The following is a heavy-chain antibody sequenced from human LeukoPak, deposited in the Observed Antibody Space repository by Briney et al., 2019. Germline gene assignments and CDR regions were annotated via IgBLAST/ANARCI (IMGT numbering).Heavy chain of an antibody. CDR2: ISGSGGST. CDR1: GFTFSSYA. Sequence: GGSLRLSCAASGFTFSSYAMSWVRQAPGKGLEWVSAISGSGGSTYYADSVKGRFTISRDNSKNTLYLQMNSLRPEDTAVYYCAKEGYSSSWYVRWFDPWGQGTLVTVSS. CDR3: AKEGYSSSWYVRWFDP. J-gene: IGHJ5*02. D-gene: IGHD6-13*01. V-gene: IGHV3-23*01.